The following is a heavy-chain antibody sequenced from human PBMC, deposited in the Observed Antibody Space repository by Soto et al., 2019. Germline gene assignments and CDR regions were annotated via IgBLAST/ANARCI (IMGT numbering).Heavy chain of an antibody. CDR1: GYTFTGYY. CDR2: INPNSGGT. Sequence: ASVKGSCKASGYTFTGYYMHWVRQAPGQRLEWMGWINPNSGGTNYAQKFQGRVTMTRNTSISTAYMELRRLRSDDTAVYYCARDKEYSSGWYEDNWFDPWGQGTLVTVSS. V-gene: IGHV1-2*02. J-gene: IGHJ5*02. D-gene: IGHD6-19*01. CDR3: ARDKEYSSGWYEDNWFDP.